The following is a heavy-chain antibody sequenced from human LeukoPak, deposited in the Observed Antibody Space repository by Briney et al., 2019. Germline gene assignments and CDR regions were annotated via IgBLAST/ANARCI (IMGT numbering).Heavy chain of an antibody. D-gene: IGHD1-1*01. CDR2: ITGNGSSI. V-gene: IGHV3-21*01. Sequence: PGGSLRLSCAASGFTFSSYEMNWVRQAPGKALEWVSAITGNGSSIYYSGPLKGRFTISRDNAKNSVYLHMTGLSAADTAVYYCATWDDLPLDHWGQGTLVTVSS. CDR3: ATWDDLPLDH. CDR1: GFTFSSYE. J-gene: IGHJ4*02.